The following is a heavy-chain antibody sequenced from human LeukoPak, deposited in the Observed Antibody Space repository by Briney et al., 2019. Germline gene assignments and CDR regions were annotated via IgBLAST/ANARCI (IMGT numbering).Heavy chain of an antibody. J-gene: IGHJ6*03. CDR1: GFTFSSYW. Sequence: GGSLRLSCAASGFTFSSYWMHWVRQAPGKGLVWVSRINSDGSSTSYADSVKGRFTISRDNAKNTLYVQMNSLRAGDTAVYYCARVVGGYDLFNHAYYYYYMDVWGKGTTVTVSS. D-gene: IGHD5-12*01. CDR3: ARVVGGYDLFNHAYYYYYMDV. CDR2: INSDGSST. V-gene: IGHV3-74*01.